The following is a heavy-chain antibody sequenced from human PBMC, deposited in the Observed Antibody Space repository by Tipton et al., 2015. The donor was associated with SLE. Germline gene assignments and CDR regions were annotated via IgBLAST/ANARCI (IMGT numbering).Heavy chain of an antibody. CDR1: GYSISSGYY. CDR3: ARGGVSSPFDY. J-gene: IGHJ4*02. D-gene: IGHD6-13*01. V-gene: IGHV4-38-2*02. Sequence: TLSLTCTVSGYSISSGYYWGWIRQPPGKGLEWIGSIYHSGSTYYNPSLKSRVTISVDTSKNQFSLKLSSVTAADTAVYYCARGGVSSPFDYWGQGTLVTVSS. CDR2: IYHSGST.